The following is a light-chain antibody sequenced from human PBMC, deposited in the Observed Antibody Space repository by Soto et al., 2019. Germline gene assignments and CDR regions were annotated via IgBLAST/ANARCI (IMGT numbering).Light chain of an antibody. J-gene: IGKJ4*01. V-gene: IGKV3-11*01. CDR2: DAS. Sequence: EIVLTQSPATLSLSPGERATLSCRASQSVGSYLAWYQQKPGQAPRLLIYDASNRATGIPAMFSGSGSGTDFTLAISSLEPEDFAVYFCPQRSKWLTVGGGTKVEIK. CDR1: QSVGSY. CDR3: PQRSKWLT.